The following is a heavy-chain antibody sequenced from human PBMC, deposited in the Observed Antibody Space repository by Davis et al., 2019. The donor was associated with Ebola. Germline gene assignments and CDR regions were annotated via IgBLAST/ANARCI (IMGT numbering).Heavy chain of an antibody. J-gene: IGHJ4*02. V-gene: IGHV3-53*01. CDR2: IYSGGST. D-gene: IGHD6-19*01. Sequence: GESLKIPCAASWFTVSSNYMSWVRQAPGTELEWVSVIYSGGSTYYADSVKGRFTISRDNSKNTLYLQMNSLRAEDTAVYYCARARWLVYYFDYWGQGTLVTVSS. CDR1: WFTVSSNY. CDR3: ARARWLVYYFDY.